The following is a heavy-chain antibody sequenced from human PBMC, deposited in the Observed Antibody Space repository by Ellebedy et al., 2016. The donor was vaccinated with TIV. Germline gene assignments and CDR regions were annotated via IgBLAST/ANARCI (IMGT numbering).Heavy chain of an antibody. CDR1: GGSISSGGYS. Sequence: MPSETLSLTCAVSGGSISSGGYSWSWIRQPQGKGLEWIGYIYHSGTTSYNPSLESRVTISLHTSKNQFALKLTSVTAADTAVYYCARLPHGSVFGYFDYWGQGTLVTVSS. V-gene: IGHV4-30-2*02. CDR3: ARLPHGSVFGYFDY. J-gene: IGHJ4*02. D-gene: IGHD2-21*01. CDR2: IYHSGTT.